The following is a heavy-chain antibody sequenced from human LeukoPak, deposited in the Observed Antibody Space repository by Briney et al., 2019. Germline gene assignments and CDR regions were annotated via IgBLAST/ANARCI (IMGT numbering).Heavy chain of an antibody. J-gene: IGHJ4*02. CDR3: ARVVPPTDYGSGSYFWDPYYFDY. Sequence: GGTLRLSCAASGFTFSSYGMSWVRQAPGKGLEWVSAISGSGGSTYYADSVKGRFTISRDNSKNTLYLQMNSLRAEDTAVYYCARVVPPTDYGSGSYFWDPYYFDYWGQGTLVTVSS. D-gene: IGHD3-10*01. CDR1: GFTFSSYG. V-gene: IGHV3-23*01. CDR2: ISGSGGST.